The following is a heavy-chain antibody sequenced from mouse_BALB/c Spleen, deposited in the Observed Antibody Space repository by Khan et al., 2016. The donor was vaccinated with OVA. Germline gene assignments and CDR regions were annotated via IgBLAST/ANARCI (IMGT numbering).Heavy chain of an antibody. Sequence: QVQLQQSGAELAKPGASVKMSCKASGYTFTSYWMHWVKQRPGQGLEWIGYINPSTGYTEYNQKFKDKATLNADKSSSTAYMQLSSLTSEDSAVYYCARRDMTFAYWGQGTLVTVSA. V-gene: IGHV1-7*01. J-gene: IGHJ3*01. D-gene: IGHD2-13*01. CDR3: ARRDMTFAY. CDR2: INPSTGYT. CDR1: GYTFTSYW.